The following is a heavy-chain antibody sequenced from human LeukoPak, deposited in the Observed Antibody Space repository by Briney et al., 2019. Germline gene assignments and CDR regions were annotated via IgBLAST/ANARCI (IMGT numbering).Heavy chain of an antibody. CDR1: GFIFSSYS. D-gene: IGHD3-10*01. CDR2: VSGGSDYI. CDR3: ASLGGGSGSSHNPLVDH. J-gene: IGHJ4*02. V-gene: IGHV3-21*01. Sequence: GGSLRLSCAASGFIFSSYSMNWVRQAPGKGLEWVSSVSGGSDYIYYADSVKGRFTISRDNAINSLYLQMNSLRAEDTAVYYCASLGGGSGSSHNPLVDHWGQGTLVTVSS.